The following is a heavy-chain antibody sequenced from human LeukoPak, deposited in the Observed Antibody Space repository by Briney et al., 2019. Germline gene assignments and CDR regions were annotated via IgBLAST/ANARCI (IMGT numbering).Heavy chain of an antibody. CDR2: ITSSGDNT. D-gene: IGHD1-26*01. J-gene: IGHJ5*02. V-gene: IGHV3-23*01. CDR3: AKGSVRATGLDP. Sequence: GGSLRLSCAASEFTFSSYGMSWVRQAPGKGLEWVSSITSSGDNTYYAASVKGRFTISRDSSKNTLWLQMNSLRAEDTAVYYCAKGSVRATGLDPWGQGTLVTVSS. CDR1: EFTFSSYG.